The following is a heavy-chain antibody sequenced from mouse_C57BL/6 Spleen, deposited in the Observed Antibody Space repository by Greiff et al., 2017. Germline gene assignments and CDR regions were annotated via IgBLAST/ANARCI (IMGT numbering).Heavy chain of an antibody. D-gene: IGHD2-5*01. V-gene: IGHV1-19*01. CDR3: APYYSNPEGFAY. J-gene: IGHJ3*01. Sequence: EVQLQQSGPVLVKPGASVKMSCKASGYTFTDYYMNWVKQSHGKSLEWIGVINPYNGGTSYNQKFKGKATLTVDKSSSTAYMELNSLTSEDSAVYYCAPYYSNPEGFAYWGQGTLVTVSA. CDR1: GYTFTDYY. CDR2: INPYNGGT.